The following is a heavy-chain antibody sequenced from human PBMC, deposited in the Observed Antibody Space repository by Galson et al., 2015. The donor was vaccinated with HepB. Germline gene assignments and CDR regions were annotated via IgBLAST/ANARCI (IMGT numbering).Heavy chain of an antibody. J-gene: IGHJ5*02. CDR2: INAGNGNT. V-gene: IGHV1-3*01. CDR3: ASEHGGGSCYWCWFDP. D-gene: IGHD2-15*01. Sequence: SVKVSCKASGYTFTSYAMHWVRQAPGQRLEWMGWINAGNGNTKYSQKFQGRVTITRDTSASTAYMELSSLRSEDTAVYYCASEHGGGSCYWCWFDPWGQGTLVTVSS. CDR1: GYTFTSYA.